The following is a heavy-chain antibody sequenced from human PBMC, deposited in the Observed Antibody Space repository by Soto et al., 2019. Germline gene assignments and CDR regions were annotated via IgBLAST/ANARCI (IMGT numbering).Heavy chain of an antibody. CDR2: ISSGSAFI. V-gene: IGHV3-21*04. CDR1: TFSMYS. D-gene: IGHD6-6*01. Sequence: EVQVVESGGGLVKPGGSLRLSCNFTFSMYSMNWVRQAPGKGLEWVASISSGSAFIKYADSVKGRFSISRDNAKNSVSLQMNSLRAEDTAVYYCARDSIKYSSAYDFEYWGQGNLVTVSS. CDR3: ARDSIKYSSAYDFEY. J-gene: IGHJ4*02.